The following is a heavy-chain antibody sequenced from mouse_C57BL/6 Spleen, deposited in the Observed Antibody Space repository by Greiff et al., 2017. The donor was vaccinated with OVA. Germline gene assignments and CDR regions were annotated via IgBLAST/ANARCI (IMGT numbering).Heavy chain of an antibody. CDR3: ARTDELPVGYYYAMDY. D-gene: IGHD2-1*01. CDR2: ISSGSSTI. J-gene: IGHJ4*01. Sequence: DVMLVESGGGLVKPGGSLKLSCAASGFTFSDYGMHWVRQAPEKGLEWVAYISSGSSTIYYADTVKGRFTISRDNAKNTLFLQMTSLRSEDTAMYYCARTDELPVGYYYAMDYWGQGTSVTVSS. CDR1: GFTFSDYG. V-gene: IGHV5-17*01.